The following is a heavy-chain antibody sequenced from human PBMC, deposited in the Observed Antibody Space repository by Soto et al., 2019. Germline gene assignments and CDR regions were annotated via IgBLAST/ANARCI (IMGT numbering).Heavy chain of an antibody. D-gene: IGHD2-2*01. CDR1: GFTFGNYD. J-gene: IGHJ6*01. CDR3: VREIREVVFTVHYYYGLDV. Sequence: EVQLVESGGGLVQPGGSLRLSCVASGFTFGNYDMHWVRHVTGKDLQWVAAIGSAGDTYYADSVKGRFTISRDNAKNSLYLQMDSLRDGDTAVYYCVREIREVVFTVHYYYGLDVWGQGTTVTVAS. V-gene: IGHV3-13*04. CDR2: IGSAGDT.